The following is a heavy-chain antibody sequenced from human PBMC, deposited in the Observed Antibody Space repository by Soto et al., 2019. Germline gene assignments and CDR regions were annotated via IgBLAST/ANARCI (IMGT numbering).Heavy chain of an antibody. CDR1: GYTFTSYY. CDR2: INPSGGST. V-gene: IGHV1-46*01. CDR3: ARDALAAAAH. D-gene: IGHD6-13*01. Sequence: ASVKVSCKASGYTFTSYYMHWVREAPGQGLEWMGIINPSGGSTSYAQKFQGRVTMTRDTSTSTVYMELSSLRSEDTAGYYCARDALAAAAHWGQGTLVTVSS. J-gene: IGHJ4*02.